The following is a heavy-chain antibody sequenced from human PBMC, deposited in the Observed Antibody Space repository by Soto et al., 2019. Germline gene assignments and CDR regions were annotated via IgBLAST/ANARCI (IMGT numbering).Heavy chain of an antibody. D-gene: IGHD3-9*01. V-gene: IGHV3-66*01. J-gene: IGHJ6*03. CDR1: GFTVSSNY. CDR2: IYSGGST. Sequence: GGSLRLSCAASGFTVSSNYMSWVRQAPGKGLEWVSVIYSGGSTYYADSVKGRFTISRDNSKNKLYLQLKSLTAEDTAVYYCARDHVKVQTYYDILTGYYPPYYYYYMDVWGKGTTVTVSS. CDR3: ARDHVKVQTYYDILTGYYPPYYYYYMDV.